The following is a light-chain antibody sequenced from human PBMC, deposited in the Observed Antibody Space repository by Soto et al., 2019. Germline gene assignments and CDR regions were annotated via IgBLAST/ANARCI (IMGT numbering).Light chain of an antibody. Sequence: QSVLTQPPSVSAAPGQKVTISCSGSTSNIGNNYVSWYQQLPGIAPKLLIYDNDKRPSGIPDRFSGSKSGTSATLGITGLQTGDEADYYCGTWDSSLSGGRVFGGGTKVTVL. CDR1: TSNIGNNY. J-gene: IGLJ3*02. CDR2: DND. V-gene: IGLV1-51*01. CDR3: GTWDSSLSGGRV.